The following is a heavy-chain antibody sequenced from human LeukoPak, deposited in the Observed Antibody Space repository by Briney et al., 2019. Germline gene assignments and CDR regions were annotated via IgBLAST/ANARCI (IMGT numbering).Heavy chain of an antibody. CDR2: IIPILGIA. CDR3: ARRYYYGSGSYYN. D-gene: IGHD3-10*01. CDR1: GGTFSSYA. J-gene: IGHJ4*02. V-gene: IGHV1-69*04. Sequence: SVKVSCKASGGTFSSYAISWVRQAPGQGLEWMGRIIPILGIANYAQKFQGRVTITADKSTSTAYMELSSLRSEDTAVYYCARRYYYGSGSYYNWGQGTLVTVSS.